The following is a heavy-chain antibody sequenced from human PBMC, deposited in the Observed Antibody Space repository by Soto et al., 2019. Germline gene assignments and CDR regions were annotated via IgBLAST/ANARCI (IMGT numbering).Heavy chain of an antibody. CDR3: ARASGGRSGCRH. CDR2: ISHSGTS. V-gene: IGHV4-38-2*02. J-gene: IGHJ1*01. CDR1: VDSISSGYY. Sequence: PSETLSLTCTFSVDSISSGYYWSWIRQTPGKGLEWIGSISHSGTSFYNPYLMSRGTISMDTYINHWSIKLDSLNDTDTAICCWARASGGRSGCRHW. D-gene: IGHD2-15*01.